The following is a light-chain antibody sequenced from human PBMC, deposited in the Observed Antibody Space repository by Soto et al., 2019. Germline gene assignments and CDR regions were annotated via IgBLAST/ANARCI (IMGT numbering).Light chain of an antibody. CDR1: QGIARY. V-gene: IGKV1-9*01. Sequence: IHLTQSPSSLSASVGDRVTITCRASQGIARYLAWYQQKPGKAPNLLIYAASTLQSGVPSRFGGSGSGTDFTLTITSLQPEDFATYYCQQLNSYPLTFGQGTRLEIK. CDR2: AAS. CDR3: QQLNSYPLT. J-gene: IGKJ5*01.